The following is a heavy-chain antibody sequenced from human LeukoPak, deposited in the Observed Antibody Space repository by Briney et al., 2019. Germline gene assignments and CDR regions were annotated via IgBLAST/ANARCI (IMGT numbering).Heavy chain of an antibody. D-gene: IGHD5-18*01. J-gene: IGHJ1*01. Sequence: SVKVSCKVSGDTFSNRGISWVRQAPGQGLEWMGRIIPMVGLAKYAQKFQGKVTLIADKSTNTAYLELSNVTSEDTAVYFCTRGGRDTSAEYFQHWGQGTLVTVSS. CDR3: TRGGRDTSAEYFQH. V-gene: IGHV1-69*04. CDR1: GDTFSNRG. CDR2: IIPMVGLA.